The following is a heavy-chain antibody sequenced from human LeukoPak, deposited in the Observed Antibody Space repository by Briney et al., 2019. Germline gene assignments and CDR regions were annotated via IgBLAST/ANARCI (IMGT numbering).Heavy chain of an antibody. D-gene: IGHD3-10*01. CDR3: AGSGSFTYYYYYMDV. CDR2: ISSSGNTI. CDR1: GFTFSNYE. J-gene: IGHJ6*03. Sequence: GGSLRLSCAGSGFTFSNYEMNWVRQAPGKGLEWVSYISSSGNTIYYADSVKGRFTISRDNAKNSLYLQMNSLRAEDTAVYYCAGSGSFTYYYYYMDVWGKGTTVTVSS. V-gene: IGHV3-48*03.